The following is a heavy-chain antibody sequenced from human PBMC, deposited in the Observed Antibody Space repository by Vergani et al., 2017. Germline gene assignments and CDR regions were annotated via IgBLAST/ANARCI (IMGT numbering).Heavy chain of an antibody. D-gene: IGHD2-15*01. CDR2: IRSKANSYAT. CDR1: GFTFSGSA. J-gene: IGHJ4*02. Sequence: EVQLVESGGGLVQPGGSLKLSCAASGFTFSGSAMHWVRQASGKGREWVGRIRSKANSYATAYAASVKGRFTISRDDSKNTAYLQMNSLKTEATAVYYCTRGYCSGGSCYLDYWGQGTLVTVSS. V-gene: IGHV3-73*02. CDR3: TRGYCSGGSCYLDY.